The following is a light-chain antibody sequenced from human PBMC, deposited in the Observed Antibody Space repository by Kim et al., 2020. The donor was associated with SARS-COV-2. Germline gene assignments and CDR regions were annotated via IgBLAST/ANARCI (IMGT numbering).Light chain of an antibody. V-gene: IGKV3-20*01. CDR3: QKVSDFGGCT. CDR1: QRVSSTF. Sequence: IVLTQSPGTLSLSPGERATLSCRASQRVSSTFLAWYQQKPGQAPRLLIYGASSRATGIPDRFSGSGSGTNFSLTISRLEPEDFAVYYFQKVSDFGGCTFGPGTKVDIK. CDR2: GAS. J-gene: IGKJ3*01.